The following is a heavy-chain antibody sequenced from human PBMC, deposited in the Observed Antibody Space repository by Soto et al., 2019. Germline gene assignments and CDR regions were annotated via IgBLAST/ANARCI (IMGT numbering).Heavy chain of an antibody. CDR1: GYTFTSYA. D-gene: IGHD5-12*01. J-gene: IGHJ4*02. Sequence: GASVKVSCKASGYTFTSYAMHWVRQAPGQRLEWMGWINAGNGNTKYSQKIKGRVTITRDTSASTDNMELSSLRSEDTAVYYCARYLNRGYSGYGKNYFDYWGQGTLVTVSS. V-gene: IGHV1-3*01. CDR2: INAGNGNT. CDR3: ARYLNRGYSGYGKNYFDY.